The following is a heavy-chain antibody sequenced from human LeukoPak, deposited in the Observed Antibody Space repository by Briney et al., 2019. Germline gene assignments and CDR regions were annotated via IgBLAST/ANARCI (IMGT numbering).Heavy chain of an antibody. CDR1: GFTFSSYA. CDR3: AKGVRFLDWWILDY. J-gene: IGHJ4*02. V-gene: IGHV3-23*01. Sequence: PGGFLRLSCAASGFTFSSYAMSWVRQAPGKGLEWVSAISGSDSTYYADSVKGRFTISRDNSKNTLYLQMNSLRAEDTAIYYCAKGVRFLDWWILDYWGQGSLVTVSS. CDR2: ISGSDST. D-gene: IGHD3-9*01.